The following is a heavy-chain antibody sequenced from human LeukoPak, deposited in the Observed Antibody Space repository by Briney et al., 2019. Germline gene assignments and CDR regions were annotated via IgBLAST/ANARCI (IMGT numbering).Heavy chain of an antibody. V-gene: IGHV3-21*01. CDR1: GFTFSSYS. Sequence: GGSLRLSCAASGFTFSSYSMNWVRQAPGKGLEWVSSISSSSSYIYYADSVKGRFTISRDNAKNSLYLQMNSLRAEDTAVYYCARDGVADDYGGNSASDYWGQGTLVTVSS. CDR2: ISSSSSYI. J-gene: IGHJ4*02. D-gene: IGHD4-23*01. CDR3: ARDGVADDYGGNSASDY.